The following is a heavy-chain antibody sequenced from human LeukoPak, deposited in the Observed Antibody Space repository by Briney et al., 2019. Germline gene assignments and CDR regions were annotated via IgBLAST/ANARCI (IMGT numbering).Heavy chain of an antibody. V-gene: IGHV4-61*01. J-gene: IGHJ3*02. CDR1: GGSISSGSYY. CDR3: ARYYYDSSGYYYRAFDI. D-gene: IGHD3-22*01. Sequence: SETLSLTCTVSGGSISSGSYYWSWIRQPPGKGLEWIGYIYYSGSTNYNPSLKSRVTISVDTSKNQFSLKLSSVTAADTAVYYCARYYYDSSGYYYRAFDIWGQGTMVTVSS. CDR2: IYYSGST.